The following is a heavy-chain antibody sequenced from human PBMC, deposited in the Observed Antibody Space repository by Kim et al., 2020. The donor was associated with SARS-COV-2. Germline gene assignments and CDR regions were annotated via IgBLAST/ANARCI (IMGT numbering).Heavy chain of an antibody. D-gene: IGHD3-22*01. CDR3: ARGGLGYYYDSSGYWART. Sequence: KSRVTISVDTSKNQFSLKLSSVTAADTAVYYCARGGLGYYYDSSGYWARTWGQGTLVTVSS. V-gene: IGHV4-31*02. J-gene: IGHJ5*02.